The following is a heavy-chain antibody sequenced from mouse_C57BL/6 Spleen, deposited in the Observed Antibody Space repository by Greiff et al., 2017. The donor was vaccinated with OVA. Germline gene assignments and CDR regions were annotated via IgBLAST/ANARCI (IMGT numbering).Heavy chain of an antibody. CDR2: IYPRDGST. D-gene: IGHD2-3*01. CDR1: GYTFTSYD. Sequence: VQGVESGPELVKPGASVKLSCKASGYTFTSYDINWVKQRPGQGLEWIGWIYPRDGSTKYNEKFKGKATLTVDTSSSTAYMELHSLTSEDSAVYFCARDGPLDYWGQGTTLTVSS. V-gene: IGHV1-85*01. CDR3: ARDGPLDY. J-gene: IGHJ2*01.